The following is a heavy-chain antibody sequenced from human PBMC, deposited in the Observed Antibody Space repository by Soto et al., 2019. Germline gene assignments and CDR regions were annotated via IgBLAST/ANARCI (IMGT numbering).Heavy chain of an antibody. CDR2: INHSGST. Sequence: SETLSLTCAVYGGSFSGYYWSWIRQPPGKGLEWIGEINHSGSTNYNPSLKSRVTISVDTSKNQFSLKLSSVTAADMAVYYCARGALITMVRGVIGWFDPWGQGTLVTVSS. CDR1: GGSFSGYY. V-gene: IGHV4-34*01. D-gene: IGHD3-10*01. J-gene: IGHJ5*02. CDR3: ARGALITMVRGVIGWFDP.